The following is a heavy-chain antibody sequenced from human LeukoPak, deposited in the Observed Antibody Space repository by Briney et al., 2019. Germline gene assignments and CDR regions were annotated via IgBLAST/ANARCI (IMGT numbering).Heavy chain of an antibody. CDR2: IGASGADT. D-gene: IGHD3-22*01. Sequence: GGSLRLSCAASGFTFTNYAMTWVRQAPGKGLEWVSVIGASGADTYYSNSVKGRFTVSRDNSQNTLFLHMSSLRAEDTAVYFCARRPRDTSGYYLGAFHDWGQGTTVTVSS. V-gene: IGHV3-23*01. J-gene: IGHJ3*01. CDR3: ARRPRDTSGYYLGAFHD. CDR1: GFTFTNYA.